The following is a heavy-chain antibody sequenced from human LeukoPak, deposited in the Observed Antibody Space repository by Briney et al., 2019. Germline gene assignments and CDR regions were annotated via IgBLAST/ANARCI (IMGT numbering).Heavy chain of an antibody. J-gene: IGHJ4*02. CDR1: GYTFTSYG. Sequence: ASVKVSCKASGYTFTSYGISWVRQAPGQGLEWMGWISAYNGNTNYAQKLQGRVTMTTDTSTSTAYMELRSLRSDDTAVYYCARDYYDSSGYYYVDYWGQGTLVIVSS. V-gene: IGHV1-18*01. CDR3: ARDYYDSSGYYYVDY. CDR2: ISAYNGNT. D-gene: IGHD3-22*01.